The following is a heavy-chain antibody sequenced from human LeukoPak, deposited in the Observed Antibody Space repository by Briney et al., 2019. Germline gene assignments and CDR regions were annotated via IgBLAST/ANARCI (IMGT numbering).Heavy chain of an antibody. CDR2: IIPIFGTA. D-gene: IGHD3-10*01. CDR1: VGTFSSYA. J-gene: IGHJ6*03. CDR3: ARGYYGSGSYYNPEVYYYYYMDV. V-gene: IGHV1-69*05. Sequence: ASVKVSCKASVGTFSSYAISWVRQAPGQGLEWMGGIIPIFGTANYAQKFQGRVTITTDESTSTAYMELSSLRSEDTAVYYCARGYYGSGSYYNPEVYYYYYMDVWGKGTTVTVSS.